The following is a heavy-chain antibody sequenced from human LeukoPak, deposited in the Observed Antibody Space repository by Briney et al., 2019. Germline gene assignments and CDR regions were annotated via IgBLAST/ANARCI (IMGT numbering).Heavy chain of an antibody. J-gene: IGHJ4*02. V-gene: IGHV3-53*01. D-gene: IGHD3-3*01. CDR1: GFTVSSNY. CDR3: AKDPYYDFWSGYYFDY. Sequence: GGSLRLSCAASGFTVSSNYMSWVRQAPGKGLEWVSLIYSDGSTFYADSVKGRFTFSRDNSKNTLYLQMNSLRAEDTAVYYCAKDPYYDFWSGYYFDYWGQGTLVTVSS. CDR2: IYSDGST.